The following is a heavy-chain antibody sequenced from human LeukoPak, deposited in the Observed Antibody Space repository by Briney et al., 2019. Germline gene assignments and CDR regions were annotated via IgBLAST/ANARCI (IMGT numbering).Heavy chain of an antibody. V-gene: IGHV4-59*01. CDR3: AKTITIFGVAPFNWFDP. Sequence: SETLSLTCTVSGGSLSSYYWSWIRQPPGKGLEWIGYIYYSGSTNYNPSLTSRVTISVDTSKNQFSLKLSSVTAADTAVYYCAKTITIFGVAPFNWFDPWGQGTLVTVSS. D-gene: IGHD3-3*01. CDR2: IYYSGST. J-gene: IGHJ5*02. CDR1: GGSLSSYY.